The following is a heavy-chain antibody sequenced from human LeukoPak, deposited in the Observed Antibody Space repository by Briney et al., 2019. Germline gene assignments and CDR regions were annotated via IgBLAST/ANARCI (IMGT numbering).Heavy chain of an antibody. CDR2: IRSKAYGGTT. D-gene: IGHD3-22*01. CDR1: GFTFGDYA. J-gene: IGHJ4*02. CDR3: TRPFYDSSGYYGY. V-gene: IGHV3-49*03. Sequence: PGGSLRLSCTASGFTFGDYAISWFRQAPGKGLEWVGFIRSKAYGGTTEYAASVKGRFTISRDDSKSIAYLQMNSLKTEDTAVYYCTRPFYDSSGYYGYWGQGTLVTVSS.